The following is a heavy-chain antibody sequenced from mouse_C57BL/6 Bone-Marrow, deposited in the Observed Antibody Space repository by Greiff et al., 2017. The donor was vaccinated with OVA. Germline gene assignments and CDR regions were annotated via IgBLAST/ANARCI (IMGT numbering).Heavy chain of an antibody. CDR3: ASITTFFDV. J-gene: IGHJ1*03. CDR2: INPYNGGT. Sequence: EVKLQESGPVLVKPGASVKMSCKASGYTFTDYYMNWVKQSHGKSLEWIGVINPYNGGTSYNQKFKGKATLTVDKSSSTAYMELNSLTSEDSAVYYCASITTFFDVWGTGTTVTVSS. CDR1: GYTFTDYY. V-gene: IGHV1-19*01. D-gene: IGHD1-1*01.